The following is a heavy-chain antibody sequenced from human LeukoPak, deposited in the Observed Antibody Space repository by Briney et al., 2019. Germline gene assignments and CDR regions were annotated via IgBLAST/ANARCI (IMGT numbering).Heavy chain of an antibody. Sequence: SESLSLTCTVSGGSINSSNYWGWIREPPGKGLEWIGYIYYSGSTYYNPSLKSRVTISVDPSKNQFSLKLSSVTAADTAVYYCTRHHGRVTGVALINYWGQGTLVTVSS. J-gene: IGHJ4*02. CDR3: TRHHGRVTGVALINY. CDR2: IYYSGST. V-gene: IGHV4-39*01. CDR1: GGSINSSNY. D-gene: IGHD3-3*01.